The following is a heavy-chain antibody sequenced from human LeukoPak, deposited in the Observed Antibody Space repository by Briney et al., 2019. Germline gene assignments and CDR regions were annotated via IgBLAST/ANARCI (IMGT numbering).Heavy chain of an antibody. D-gene: IGHD2-8*02. V-gene: IGHV3-64D*09. Sequence: PGGSLRLSCSASRFTFSSYAMHWVRQAPGKGLEYVSAISTNVGSTYYADSVKGRFTISRDNSKNTLYLQMSSLRVEDTAVYYCVKGQEVVYAPTFDYWGQGNLVTVSS. CDR3: VKGQEVVYAPTFDY. CDR2: ISTNVGST. CDR1: RFTFSSYA. J-gene: IGHJ4*02.